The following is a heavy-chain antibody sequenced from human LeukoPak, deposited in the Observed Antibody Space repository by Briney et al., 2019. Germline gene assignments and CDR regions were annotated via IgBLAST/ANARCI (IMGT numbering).Heavy chain of an antibody. V-gene: IGHV1-69*05. Sequence: SVKVSCKASGGTFSRYAISWVRQAPGQGLEGMGRIIPIFGTANYAQKFQCRVTITTDESTSTASMALSSLSSEDTAVYHCVLYPYYYDSSDHYYYMDVWGKGTTVTVSS. CDR2: IIPIFGTA. D-gene: IGHD3-22*01. CDR1: GGTFSRYA. J-gene: IGHJ6*03. CDR3: VLYPYYYDSSDHYYYMDV.